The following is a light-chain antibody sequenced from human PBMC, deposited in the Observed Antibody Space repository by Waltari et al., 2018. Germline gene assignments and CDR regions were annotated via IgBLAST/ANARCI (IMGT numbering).Light chain of an antibody. Sequence: DIVMTQSPDSLAVSLGERAPIPCNSSQSVLYSSNSKDYLAWYQQKPGQPPKLLIYWASTRESGVPDRFSGSGSGTDFTLTISSLQAEDVAVYYCQQYCTIPITFGQGTRLEIK. CDR3: QQYCTIPIT. V-gene: IGKV4-1*01. J-gene: IGKJ5*01. CDR1: QSVLYSSNSKDY. CDR2: WAS.